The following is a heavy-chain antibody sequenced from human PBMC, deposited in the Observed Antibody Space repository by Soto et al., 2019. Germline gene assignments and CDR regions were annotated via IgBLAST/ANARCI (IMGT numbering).Heavy chain of an antibody. CDR2: IYYSGST. CDR1: GGSISSGGYY. D-gene: IGHD4-17*01. CDR3: SLSTRTNYYYYGMDV. Sequence: SETLSLTCTVSGGSISSGGYYWSWIRQHPGKGLEWIGYIYYSGSTYYNPSLKSRVTISVDTSKNQFSLKLSSVTAADTAVYYCSLSTRTNYYYYGMDVWGQGNTVTVSS. J-gene: IGHJ6*02. V-gene: IGHV4-31*03.